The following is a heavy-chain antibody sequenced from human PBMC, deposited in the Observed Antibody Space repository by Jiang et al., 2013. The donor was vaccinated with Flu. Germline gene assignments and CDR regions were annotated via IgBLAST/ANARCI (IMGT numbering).Heavy chain of an antibody. CDR3: AREGTEGYSSSSHRDYDYIWGSYRGYYGMDV. V-gene: IGHV1-18*01. CDR2: ISAYNGNT. J-gene: IGHJ6*02. D-gene: IGHD3-16*02. Sequence: RQAPGQGLEWMGWISAYNGNTNYAQKLQGRVTMTTDTSTSTAYMELRSLRSDDTAVYYCAREGTEGYSSSSHRDYDYIWGSYRGYYGMDVWGQGTTVTVSS.